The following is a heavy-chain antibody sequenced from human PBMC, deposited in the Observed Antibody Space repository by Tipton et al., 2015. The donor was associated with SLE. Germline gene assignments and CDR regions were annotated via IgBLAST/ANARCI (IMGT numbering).Heavy chain of an antibody. J-gene: IGHJ2*01. CDR3: ARYSLSGWRLGL. CDR2: VHYSGVT. CDR1: GDSMNGRY. D-gene: IGHD6-13*01. Sequence: LSCSVFGDSMNGRYLAWIRQPPGKGLEWIGYVHYSGVTSYNPSFQSRVTISIDTSRNQFSLHLNSVTAADAALYFCARYSLSGWRLGLWGRGTLVSVSS. V-gene: IGHV4-59*11.